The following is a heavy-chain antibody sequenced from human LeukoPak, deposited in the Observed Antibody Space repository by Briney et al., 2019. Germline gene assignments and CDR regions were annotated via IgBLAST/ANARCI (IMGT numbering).Heavy chain of an antibody. V-gene: IGHV3-23*01. CDR1: GFTFRDYA. D-gene: IGHD1-26*01. CDR3: AKMSGWELENYFFDY. J-gene: IGHJ4*02. Sequence: VASLRLSCGASGFTFRDYAMSWVRQAPGKGLEWVPTIRKSGDWTYYADSVKGRFTVSRDNPKNTLYVQMSSLRAGDTGVYYCAKMSGWELENYFFDYWGQGTLVTVCS. CDR2: IRKSGDWT.